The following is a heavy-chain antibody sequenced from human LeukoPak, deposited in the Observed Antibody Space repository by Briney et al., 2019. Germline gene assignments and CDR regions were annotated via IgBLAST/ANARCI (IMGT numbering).Heavy chain of an antibody. D-gene: IGHD1-26*01. V-gene: IGHV3-30*18. J-gene: IGHJ4*02. CDR3: AKEGREILRYNSLDS. Sequence: PGGSLRLPCAASGFTFSSYAMHWVRQAPGKGLEWVAVISYDGSEKYYGDSVKGRFTISRDNSRNTLYLQMNSLRADDTAAYYCAKEGREILRYNSLDSWGQGTLVTVSS. CDR2: ISYDGSEK. CDR1: GFTFSSYA.